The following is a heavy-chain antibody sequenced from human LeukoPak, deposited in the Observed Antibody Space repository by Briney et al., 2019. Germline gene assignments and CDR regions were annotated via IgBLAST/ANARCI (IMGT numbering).Heavy chain of an antibody. V-gene: IGHV3-23*01. CDR3: AKRVPYSSSSVYFDF. D-gene: IGHD6-6*01. CDR2: ISDGGSDT. J-gene: IGHJ4*02. Sequence: PGGSLRLSCAASGFTFSSYGMNWVRQAPGKGLEWVSAISDGGSDTFYADSVKGRFAISRDNSKNTLCLQMNSLRAEDTAVYYCAKRVPYSSSSVYFDFWGQGTLVTVSS. CDR1: GFTFSSYG.